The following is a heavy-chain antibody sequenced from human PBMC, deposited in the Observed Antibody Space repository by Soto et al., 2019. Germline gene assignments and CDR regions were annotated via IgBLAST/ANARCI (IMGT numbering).Heavy chain of an antibody. V-gene: IGHV3-30*18. CDR3: AKGGRYYDSSGYPTDYYYGMDV. J-gene: IGHJ6*02. CDR2: ISYDGSNK. D-gene: IGHD3-22*01. Sequence: GGSLRLSCAASGFTFSSYGMHWVRQAPGKGLEWVAVISYDGSNKYYADSVKGRFTISRDNSKNTLYLQMNSLRAEDTAVYYCAKGGRYYDSSGYPTDYYYGMDVWGQGTTVTVSS. CDR1: GFTFSSYG.